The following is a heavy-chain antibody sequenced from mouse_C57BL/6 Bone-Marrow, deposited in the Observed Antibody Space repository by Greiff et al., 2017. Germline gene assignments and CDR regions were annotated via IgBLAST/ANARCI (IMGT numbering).Heavy chain of an antibody. CDR1: GYTFTDYE. CDR2: IDPETGGT. V-gene: IGHV1-15*01. D-gene: IGHD4-1*02. J-gene: IGHJ4*01. Sequence: VQLQQSGAELVRPGASVTLSCKASGYTFTDYEMHWVKQTPVHGLEWIGAIDPETGGTAYNQKFKGKAILTADKSSSTAYMELRSLTSEDSAVYYSTSPNCDNAMDYWGQGTSVTVSS. CDR3: TSPNCDNAMDY.